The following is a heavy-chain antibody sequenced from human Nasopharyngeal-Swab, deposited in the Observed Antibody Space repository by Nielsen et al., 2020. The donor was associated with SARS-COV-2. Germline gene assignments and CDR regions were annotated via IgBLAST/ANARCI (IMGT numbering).Heavy chain of an antibody. CDR1: GSIFSNAW. V-gene: IGHV3-15*01. J-gene: IGHJ4*02. CDR3: TTIVGANGGDDY. CDR2: IKSKTDGGTT. Sequence: GGSLRLSCAASGSIFSNAWMSWVRQAPGKGLEWVGRIKSKTDGGTTDYAAPVKGRFTISRDDSKNTLYLQMNSLKTEDTAVYYCTTIVGANGGDDYWGQGTLVTVSS. D-gene: IGHD1-26*01.